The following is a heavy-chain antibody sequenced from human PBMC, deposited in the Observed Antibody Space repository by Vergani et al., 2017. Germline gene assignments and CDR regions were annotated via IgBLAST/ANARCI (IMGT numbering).Heavy chain of an antibody. CDR2: IYSGGST. CDR3: ARDTTYCSGGSCSGGWFDP. D-gene: IGHD2-15*01. Sequence: EVQLVESGGGLIQPGGSLRLSCAASGFTVSSNYMSWVRQAPGKGLEWVSVIYSGGSTYSADSVKGRFTISRDNSKNTLYLQMNSLRAEDTAVYYCARDTTYCSGGSCSGGWFDPWSEGGLVTVSS. CDR1: GFTVSSNY. J-gene: IGHJ5*02. V-gene: IGHV3-53*01.